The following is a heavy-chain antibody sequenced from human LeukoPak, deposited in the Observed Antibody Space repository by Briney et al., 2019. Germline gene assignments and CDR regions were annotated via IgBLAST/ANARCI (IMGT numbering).Heavy chain of an antibody. D-gene: IGHD3-10*01. Sequence: PSETLSLTCTVSGGSISSYYWSWIRQPPGKGLEWLGSIYHTGNTFYNPSLESRVTLSVDTSKNQFSLRLTSVTAADTAVYYCARDRDYYGSGSYGPDYRGQGILITVSS. CDR3: ARDRDYYGSGSYGPDY. J-gene: IGHJ4*02. CDR2: IYHTGNT. CDR1: GGSISSYY. V-gene: IGHV4-59*12.